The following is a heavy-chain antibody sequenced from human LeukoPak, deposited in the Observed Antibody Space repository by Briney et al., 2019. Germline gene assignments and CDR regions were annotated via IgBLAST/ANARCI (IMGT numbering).Heavy chain of an antibody. CDR1: GYTFSNNA. Sequence: ASVKVSCKASGYTFSNNAMNWVRQAPGQGPEWMGWISTSTGNPTYAQGFTRRFVFSLDTSVSTAYLQISSLKAEDTAVYCCARIDYDVLAFDIWGQGTMVTVSS. D-gene: IGHD4/OR15-4a*01. CDR3: ARIDYDVLAFDI. J-gene: IGHJ3*02. CDR2: ISTSTGNP. V-gene: IGHV7-4-1*02.